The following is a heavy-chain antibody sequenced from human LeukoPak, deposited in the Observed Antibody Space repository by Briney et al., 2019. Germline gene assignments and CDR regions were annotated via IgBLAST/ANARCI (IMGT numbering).Heavy chain of an antibody. CDR3: ARHLSTSQASDGGY. Sequence: PSETLSLTCTVSGGSISSDSYYWGWIRQPPGKGLEWIGSIYYSGTTYYNPSLKSRVTISVDTSKNQFSVTLSSVTAADTAVYYCARHLSTSQASDGGYWGQGTQVTVSS. CDR1: GGSISSDSYY. V-gene: IGHV4-39*01. CDR2: IYYSGTT. D-gene: IGHD2-2*01. J-gene: IGHJ4*02.